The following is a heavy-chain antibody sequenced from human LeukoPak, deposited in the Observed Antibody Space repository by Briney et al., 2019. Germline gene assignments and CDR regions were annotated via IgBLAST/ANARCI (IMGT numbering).Heavy chain of an antibody. CDR3: TKGTIWLPFDY. J-gene: IGHJ4*02. CDR2: ISGSGGST. V-gene: IGHV3-23*01. CDR1: GGSFSGYY. Sequence: ETLSLTCAVYGGSFSGYYWSWIRQPPGKGLEWVSAISGSGGSTYYADSVKGRFTISRDNSKNTLYLQMNSLRAEDTAVYYCTKGTIWLPFDYWGQGTLVTVSS. D-gene: IGHD5-18*01.